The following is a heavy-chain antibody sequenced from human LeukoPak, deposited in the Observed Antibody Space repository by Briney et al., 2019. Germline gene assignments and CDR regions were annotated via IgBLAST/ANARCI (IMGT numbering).Heavy chain of an antibody. Sequence: PSQTLSLTCTVSGGSISSGDYYWSWIRQPPGKGLEWIGYIYYSGSTYYNPSLKSRVTISVDTSKNQFSLKLNSVTAADTGVFYCARGRACTSTSCYAPNYYYYYGMDVWGQGTTVTVSS. CDR3: ARGRACTSTSCYAPNYYYYYGMDV. V-gene: IGHV4-30-4*01. J-gene: IGHJ6*02. D-gene: IGHD2-2*01. CDR2: IYYSGST. CDR1: GGSISSGDYY.